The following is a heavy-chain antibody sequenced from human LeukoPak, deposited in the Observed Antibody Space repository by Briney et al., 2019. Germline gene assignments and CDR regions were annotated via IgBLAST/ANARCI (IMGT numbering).Heavy chain of an antibody. CDR2: ISGSGDST. Sequence: PGGSLRLSCAASGFTFSSYAMHWVRQAPGKGLEWVSAISGSGDSTYYADSVKGRFTISRDNSKNTLYLQVNNLRVEDTAVYYCAKEAARTSGMSYFDYWGQGTLVTVSS. J-gene: IGHJ4*02. CDR3: AKEAARTSGMSYFDY. V-gene: IGHV3-23*01. CDR1: GFTFSSYA. D-gene: IGHD6-6*01.